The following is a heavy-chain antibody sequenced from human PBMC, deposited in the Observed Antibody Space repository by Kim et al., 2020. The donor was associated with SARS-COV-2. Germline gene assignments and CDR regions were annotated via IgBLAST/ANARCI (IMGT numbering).Heavy chain of an antibody. CDR3: ARGEYHDSSGYYPFYYYYYGMDV. D-gene: IGHD3-22*01. J-gene: IGHJ6*02. CDR2: IIPIFGTA. V-gene: IGHV1-69*13. Sequence: SVKVSCKASGGTFSSYAISWVRQAPGQGLEWMGGIIPIFGTANYAQKFQGRVTITADESTSTAYMELSSLRSEDTAVYYCARGEYHDSSGYYPFYYYYYGMDVWGQGTTVTVSS. CDR1: GGTFSSYA.